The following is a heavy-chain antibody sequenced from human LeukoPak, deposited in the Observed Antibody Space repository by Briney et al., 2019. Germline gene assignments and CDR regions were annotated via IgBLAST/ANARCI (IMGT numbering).Heavy chain of an antibody. CDR2: IIPIFGTA. J-gene: IGHJ4*02. D-gene: IGHD4-23*01. CDR1: GGTFSSYA. Sequence: SVKVSCKASGGTFSSYAISWVRQAPGQGLEWMGRIIPIFGTANYAQKFQGRVTIATDESTSTAYMELSSLRSEDTAVYYCARENTGGRVIVGLYGGNFDYWGQGTLVTVSS. V-gene: IGHV1-69*05. CDR3: ARENTGGRVIVGLYGGNFDY.